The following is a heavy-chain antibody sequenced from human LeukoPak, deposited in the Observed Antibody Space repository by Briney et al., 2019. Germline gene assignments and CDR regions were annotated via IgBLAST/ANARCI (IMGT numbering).Heavy chain of an antibody. CDR2: ITASGGST. D-gene: IGHD5-12*01. J-gene: IGHJ4*02. V-gene: IGHV3-23*01. CDR3: AKGRGYSGYDFFDY. CDR1: GFTFSSYA. Sequence: GGSLRLSCAASGFTFSSYAMSWVRQAPGKGLEWVSAITASGGSTYYADSVKGRFTISRDNSKNTLYLQMNSLRAEDTALYYCAKGRGYSGYDFFDYWGQGTLVTVSS.